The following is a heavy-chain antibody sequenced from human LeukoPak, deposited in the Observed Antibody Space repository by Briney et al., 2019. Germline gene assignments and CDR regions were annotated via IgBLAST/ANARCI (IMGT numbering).Heavy chain of an antibody. CDR1: GFTFSSYA. CDR3: AYSSSSGFDY. V-gene: IGHV3-30-3*01. CDR2: ISYDGSNK. Sequence: GGSLRLSCAASGFTFSSYAMHWVRQAPGKGLEWVAVISYDGSNKYYADSVKGRFTISRDNSKNTLYLQMNSLRAEDTAVYYSAYSSSSGFDYWGQGTLVTVSS. J-gene: IGHJ4*02. D-gene: IGHD6-6*01.